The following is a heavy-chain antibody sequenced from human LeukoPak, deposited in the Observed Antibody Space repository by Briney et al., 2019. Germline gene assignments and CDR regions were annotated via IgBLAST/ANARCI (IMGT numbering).Heavy chain of an antibody. V-gene: IGHV3-48*04. D-gene: IGHD5-18*01. Sequence: PGGSLRLSCAASGFTFSSYNMNWVRQAPGKGLEWVSHTSSSSSTIYYADSVKGRFTISRDNAKNSLYLQMNSLRAEDTAVYYCARSRAFSYGSFDYWGQGTLVTVSS. J-gene: IGHJ4*02. CDR1: GFTFSSYN. CDR3: ARSRAFSYGSFDY. CDR2: TSSSSSTI.